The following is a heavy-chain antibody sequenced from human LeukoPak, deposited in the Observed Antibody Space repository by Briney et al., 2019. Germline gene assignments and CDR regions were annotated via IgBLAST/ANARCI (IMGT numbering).Heavy chain of an antibody. Sequence: ASVKVSCKASGDTFTSYGISWVRQAPGQGLEWMGWISAYNGNTNYAQKLQGRVTMTTDTSTSTACMELRSLRSDDTAVYYCARTYYYDSSGYLFPTHLDYWGQGTLVTVSS. V-gene: IGHV1-18*01. CDR1: GDTFTSYG. CDR2: ISAYNGNT. D-gene: IGHD3-22*01. J-gene: IGHJ4*02. CDR3: ARTYYYDSSGYLFPTHLDY.